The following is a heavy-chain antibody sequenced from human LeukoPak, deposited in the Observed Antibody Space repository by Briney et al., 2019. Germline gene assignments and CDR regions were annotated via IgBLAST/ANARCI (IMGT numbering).Heavy chain of an antibody. D-gene: IGHD3-3*01. Sequence: SETLSLTCAVYGGSFSGYYWSWIRQPPGKGLEWIGEINHSGSTNYNPPLKSRVTISVDTSKNQFSLKLSSVTAADTAVYYCARVGFWSGYYTRWFDPWGQGTLVTVSS. CDR2: INHSGST. J-gene: IGHJ5*02. CDR1: GGSFSGYY. V-gene: IGHV4-34*01. CDR3: ARVGFWSGYYTRWFDP.